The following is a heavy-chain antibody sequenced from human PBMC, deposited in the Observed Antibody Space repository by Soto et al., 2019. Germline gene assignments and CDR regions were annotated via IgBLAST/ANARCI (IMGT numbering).Heavy chain of an antibody. CDR3: ARVRVDYYDSSGYYLFDY. Sequence: SETLSLTCTVSGGSISSGDYYWSWIRQPPGKGLEWIGYIYYSGSTYYNPSLKSRVTISVDTSKNQFSLKLSSVAAADTAVYYCARVRVDYYDSSGYYLFDYWGQGTLVTVSS. J-gene: IGHJ4*02. D-gene: IGHD3-22*01. V-gene: IGHV4-30-4*01. CDR1: GGSISSGDYY. CDR2: IYYSGST.